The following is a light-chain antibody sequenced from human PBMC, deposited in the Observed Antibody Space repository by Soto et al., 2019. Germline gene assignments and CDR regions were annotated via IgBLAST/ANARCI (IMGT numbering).Light chain of an antibody. CDR3: QQSFRRPIT. J-gene: IGKJ5*01. V-gene: IGKV3D-15*01. Sequence: EIVMSQSPATLSVSPGARATLSCRASQSVSSNLAWYQQKPGQAPRLLIYGASTRATGIPDRFSGSGSGTEFTLTIRSLQPEDFATYYCQQSFRRPITFGQGTRLEIK. CDR2: GAS. CDR1: QSVSSN.